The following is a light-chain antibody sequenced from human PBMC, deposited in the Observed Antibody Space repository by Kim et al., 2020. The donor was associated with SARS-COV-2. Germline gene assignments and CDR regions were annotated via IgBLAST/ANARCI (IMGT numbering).Light chain of an antibody. V-gene: IGKV2-28*01. J-gene: IGKJ4*01. CDR2: LGS. CDR3: MQALQTPLT. Sequence: PAAISCRSSQNLLHRNGYNYLDWYVQKPGQSPQLLIYLGSNRAAGVPDRFTGSGSGTDFTLKISRVEAEDVGISYCMQALQTPLTFGGGTKVDIK. CDR1: QNLLHRNGYNY.